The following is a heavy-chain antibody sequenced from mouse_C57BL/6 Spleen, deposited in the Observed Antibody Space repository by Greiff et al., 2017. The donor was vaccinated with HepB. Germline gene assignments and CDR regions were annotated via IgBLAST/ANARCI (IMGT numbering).Heavy chain of an antibody. J-gene: IGHJ4*01. CDR2: ISDGGSYT. D-gene: IGHD1-1*01. V-gene: IGHV5-4*01. Sequence: EVHGVESGGGLVKPGGSLKLSCAASGFTFSSYAMSWVRQTPEKRLEWVATISDGGSYTYYPDNVKGRFTISRDNAKNNLYLQMSHLKSEDTAMYYCARGDYGRDYAMDYWGQGTSVTVSS. CDR3: ARGDYGRDYAMDY. CDR1: GFTFSSYA.